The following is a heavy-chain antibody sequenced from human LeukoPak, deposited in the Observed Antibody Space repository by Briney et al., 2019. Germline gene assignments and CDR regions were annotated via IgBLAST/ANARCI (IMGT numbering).Heavy chain of an antibody. D-gene: IGHD2/OR15-2a*01. V-gene: IGHV3-33*01. CDR1: GFTFSSYD. Sequence: AGGSLRLSCAASGFTFSSYDMHWVRQAPGKGLEWVAVMWSDGSNKYHADSVKGRFTISRDNSKNTLYLQMSSLRAEDTAVYYCARNSALDYWGQGTLVTVSS. CDR2: MWSDGSNK. J-gene: IGHJ4*02. CDR3: ARNSALDY.